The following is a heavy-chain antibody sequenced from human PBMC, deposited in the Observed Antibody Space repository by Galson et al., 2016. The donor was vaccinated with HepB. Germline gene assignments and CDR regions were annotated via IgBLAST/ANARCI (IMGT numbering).Heavy chain of an antibody. D-gene: IGHD1-1*01. CDR2: ISTRRTT. CDR3: AKERLVRRIFDH. V-gene: IGHV3-23*01. CDR1: GFVFSNFG. J-gene: IGHJ4*02. Sequence: SLRLSCAASGFVFSNFGLSWFRQAPGKGLEWVASISTRRTTYYSDSVQGRFTNSRDNSSNTLYPQMNGLRAEDTAVYYCAKERLVRRIFDHWGQGTLLTVSS.